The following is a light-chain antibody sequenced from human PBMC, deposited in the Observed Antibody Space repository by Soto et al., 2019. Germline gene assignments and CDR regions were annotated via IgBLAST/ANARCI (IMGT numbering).Light chain of an antibody. J-gene: IGKJ1*01. Sequence: EIVMTQSPATLCVSPGERATLSCRASQGILKNLAWYQHKPGQPPRLLIYGASTRATDIPGRFSGSGSGTEFTLTISSLQSEDFAVYYCQHYYNWPRTFGQGTKVDIK. CDR3: QHYYNWPRT. V-gene: IGKV3-15*01. CDR2: GAS. CDR1: QGILKN.